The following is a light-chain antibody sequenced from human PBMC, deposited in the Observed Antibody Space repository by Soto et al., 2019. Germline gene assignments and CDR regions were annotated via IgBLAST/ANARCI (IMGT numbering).Light chain of an antibody. V-gene: IGLV1-47*01. CDR1: SSNIGSNY. CDR3: ASWDDSLSGVV. CDR2: RND. J-gene: IGLJ3*02. Sequence: QSVLTQPPSASGTSGQRVTISCSGSSSNIGSNYVSWYQQLPGTAPKLLISRNDQRPSGVPDRFSGSKSGSSASLVISGLRSEDETDYYCASWDDSLSGVVFGGGTKLTVL.